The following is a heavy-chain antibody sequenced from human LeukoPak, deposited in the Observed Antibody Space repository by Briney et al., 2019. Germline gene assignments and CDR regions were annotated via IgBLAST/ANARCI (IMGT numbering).Heavy chain of an antibody. CDR2: MNPNSGNT. D-gene: IGHD3-22*01. CDR1: GYIFSICG. CDR3: ARMSYYDSSGDNWFDP. J-gene: IGHJ5*02. Sequence: ASVKVSCKASGYIFSICGINWVRQATGQGLEWMGWMNPNSGNTGYAQKFQGRVTMTRDTSISTAYMELSSLRSEDTAVYYCARMSYYDSSGDNWFDPWGQGTLVTVSS. V-gene: IGHV1-8*02.